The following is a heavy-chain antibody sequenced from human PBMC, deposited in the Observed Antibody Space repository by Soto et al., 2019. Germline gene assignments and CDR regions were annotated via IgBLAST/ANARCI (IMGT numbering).Heavy chain of an antibody. CDR3: ARPYSSGGREPFDY. D-gene: IGHD6-19*01. CDR1: GFTFSSYS. Sequence: PGGSLRLSCAASGFTFSSYSMNWVRQAPGKGLEWVSSISSSSSYIYYADSVKGRFTISRDNAKNSLYLQMNSLRAEDTAVYYCARPYSSGGREPFDYWGQGTLVTVSS. J-gene: IGHJ4*02. V-gene: IGHV3-21*01. CDR2: ISSSSSYI.